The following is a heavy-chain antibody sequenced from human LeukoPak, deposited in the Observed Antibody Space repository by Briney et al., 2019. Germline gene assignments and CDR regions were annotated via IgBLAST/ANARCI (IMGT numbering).Heavy chain of an antibody. Sequence: SETLSLTCAVSGGSISSGGYSWSWIRQPPGTGLEWIGYIYHSGSTYYNPSLKSRVTISVDRSKNQFSLKLSSVTAADTAVYYCARAHYDILTGPPTFDYWGQGTLVTVSS. D-gene: IGHD3-9*01. CDR1: GGSISSGGYS. CDR2: IYHSGST. CDR3: ARAHYDILTGPPTFDY. V-gene: IGHV4-30-2*01. J-gene: IGHJ4*02.